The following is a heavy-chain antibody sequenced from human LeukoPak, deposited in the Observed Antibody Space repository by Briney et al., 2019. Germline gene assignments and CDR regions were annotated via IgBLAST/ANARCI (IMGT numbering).Heavy chain of an antibody. D-gene: IGHD2-21*01. V-gene: IGHV3-23*01. CDR3: AKAPVTTCRGAYCYPFDY. CDR2: ISGSGGNT. J-gene: IGHJ4*02. Sequence: GGSLRLSCAASGFTFSSYAMSWVRQAPGKGLEWVSVISGSGGNTHYADSVKGRFAVSRDNSKNTLYLQMNSLRAEDTAIYYCAKAPVTTCRGAYCYPFDYWGQGTLVTVSS. CDR1: GFTFSSYA.